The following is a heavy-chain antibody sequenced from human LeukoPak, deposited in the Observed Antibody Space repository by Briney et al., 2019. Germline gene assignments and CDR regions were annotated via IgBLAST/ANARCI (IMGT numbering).Heavy chain of an antibody. V-gene: IGHV3-33*01. Sequence: GGSLRLSCAASGFTFSNHGMHWVRQAPGKEPEWVTTIWHDGTNKYYADSVKGRFTISRDNSKNTLDLQMNNLRAEDTAVYYCARDPSGKIAGTSNYFDIWGQGTLVTVSS. CDR3: ARDPSGKIAGTSNYFDI. CDR2: IWHDGTNK. CDR1: GFTFSNHG. J-gene: IGHJ4*02. D-gene: IGHD6-13*01.